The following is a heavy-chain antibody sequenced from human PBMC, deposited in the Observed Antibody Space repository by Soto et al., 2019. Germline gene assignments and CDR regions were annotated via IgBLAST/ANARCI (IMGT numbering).Heavy chain of an antibody. V-gene: IGHV4-39*01. Sequence: QMPLQESGPGLVKPSETLSLTCTVSGGSISSSSYYWGWIRQPPGQGLEWLGSIYSLGNTYYNPSLKSRVTIFVDKSKSQLFLELSSVTAPDTAVYYCARQIYDSSGYYYAYWGQGTLVTVSS. CDR1: GGSISSSSYY. CDR3: ARQIYDSSGYYYAY. J-gene: IGHJ4*02. CDR2: IYSLGNT. D-gene: IGHD3-22*01.